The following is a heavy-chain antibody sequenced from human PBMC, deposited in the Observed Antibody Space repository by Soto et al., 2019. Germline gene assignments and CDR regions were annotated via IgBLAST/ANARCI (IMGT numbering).Heavy chain of an antibody. CDR2: IYYSGST. D-gene: IGHD3-10*01. Sequence: QVQLQESGPGLVKPSQTLSLTCTVSGGSISSGGYYWSWIRQHPGKGLEWIGYIYYSGSTYYNPSLKSRVTISVDTSKNQFSLKLSSVTAADTAVYYCARGWRYYGSGSYYTPFDFDYWGQGTLVTVSS. J-gene: IGHJ4*02. CDR3: ARGWRYYGSGSYYTPFDFDY. CDR1: GGSISSGGYY. V-gene: IGHV4-31*03.